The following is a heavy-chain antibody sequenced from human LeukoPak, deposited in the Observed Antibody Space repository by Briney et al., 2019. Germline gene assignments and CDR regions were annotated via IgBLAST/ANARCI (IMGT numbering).Heavy chain of an antibody. CDR3: ARDHGGDNWFDP. CDR2: ISGSGGST. D-gene: IGHD4-23*01. J-gene: IGHJ5*02. CDR1: GFTFSSYA. Sequence: PGGSLRLSCAASGFTFSSYAMSWVRQAPGKGLEWVSAISGSGGSTYYADSVKGRFTISRDNSKNTLYLQMNSLRAEDTAVYYCARDHGGDNWFDPWGQGTLVTVSS. V-gene: IGHV3-23*01.